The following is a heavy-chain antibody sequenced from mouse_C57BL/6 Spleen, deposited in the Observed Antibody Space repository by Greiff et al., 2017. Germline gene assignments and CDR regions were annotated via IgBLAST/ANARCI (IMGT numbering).Heavy chain of an antibody. CDR3: ARQGYSTTGFAY. D-gene: IGHD1-1*01. CDR1: GFTFSSYG. Sequence: EVHLVESGGDLVKPGGSLKLSCAASGFTFSSYGMSWVRQTPDKRLEWVATISSGGSYTYYPDSVKGRFTISRDNAKNTLYLQMSSLKSEDTAMYYCARQGYSTTGFAYWGQGTLVTVSA. V-gene: IGHV5-6*01. J-gene: IGHJ3*01. CDR2: ISSGGSYT.